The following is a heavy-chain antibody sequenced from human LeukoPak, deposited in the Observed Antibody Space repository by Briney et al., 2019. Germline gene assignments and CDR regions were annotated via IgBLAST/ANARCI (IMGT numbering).Heavy chain of an antibody. J-gene: IGHJ4*02. CDR1: GFTVSGNY. D-gene: IGHD6-19*01. Sequence: PGGSLRLSCAASGFTVSGNYLSWVRQAPGKGLEWVSVIYSGGSTYYADSVKGRFTISRDNSKNTLYLQMNSLRAEDTAVYYCARDHPLPGYSSGWYSDYWGQGTLVTVSS. CDR2: IYSGGST. CDR3: ARDHPLPGYSSGWYSDY. V-gene: IGHV3-66*01.